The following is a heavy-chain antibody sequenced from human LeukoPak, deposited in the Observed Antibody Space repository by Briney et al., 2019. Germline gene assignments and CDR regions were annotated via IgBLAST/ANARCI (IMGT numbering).Heavy chain of an antibody. Sequence: PGRSLRLSCAASGFTFSSYAMHWVRQAPGKGLEWVAVISYDGSNKYYADSVKGRFTISRDNSKNTLYLQMNSLRAEDTAVYYCARDSSSALRLTEWGQGTLVTVSS. CDR1: GFTFSSYA. V-gene: IGHV3-30*04. D-gene: IGHD2-21*01. CDR3: ARDSSSALRLTE. J-gene: IGHJ4*02. CDR2: ISYDGSNK.